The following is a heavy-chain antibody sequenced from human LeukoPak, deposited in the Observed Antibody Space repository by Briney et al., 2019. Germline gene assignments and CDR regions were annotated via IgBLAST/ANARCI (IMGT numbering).Heavy chain of an antibody. V-gene: IGHV3-23*01. CDR1: GFTFSDYA. CDR2: ISGSGGTT. Sequence: PGGSLTLSCAASGFTFSDYAMSWVRQAPGKGLEWVSTISGSGGTTYYADSVKGRFTISRDNSKNTLYLQMDTLRADDTAVYYCARISSSWFFDFWGQGTLVTVSS. J-gene: IGHJ4*02. D-gene: IGHD6-13*01. CDR3: ARISSSWFFDF.